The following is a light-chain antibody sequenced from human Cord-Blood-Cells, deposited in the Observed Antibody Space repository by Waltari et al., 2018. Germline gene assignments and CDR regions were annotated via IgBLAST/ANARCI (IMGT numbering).Light chain of an antibody. Sequence: DIQMTQSPSSLSASVGDRVTITCQASQDISNYLNWYQQKPGKAPKLLIYDASNLETGVPSRFSGSGSGTDFTFTISSLEPEDFAVYYCQQRSNWPITFGQGTRLEIK. CDR1: QDISNY. CDR3: QQRSNWPIT. V-gene: IGKV1-33*01. CDR2: DAS. J-gene: IGKJ5*01.